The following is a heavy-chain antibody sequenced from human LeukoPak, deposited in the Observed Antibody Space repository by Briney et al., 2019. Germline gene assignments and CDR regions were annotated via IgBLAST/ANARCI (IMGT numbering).Heavy chain of an antibody. Sequence: GPVEASCKASGYTFTIYGLSWVRQAPGQRLEWMGWINTYNGNTNYEQKLQGRVTMTTDTSTSTAYMEVSSLRSDDKAVYYCSIDTYYYASGGSTGFDPWGQGTLVTVSS. V-gene: IGHV1-18*01. CDR1: GYTFTIYG. CDR3: SIDTYYYASGGSTGFDP. D-gene: IGHD3-10*01. J-gene: IGHJ5*02. CDR2: INTYNGNT.